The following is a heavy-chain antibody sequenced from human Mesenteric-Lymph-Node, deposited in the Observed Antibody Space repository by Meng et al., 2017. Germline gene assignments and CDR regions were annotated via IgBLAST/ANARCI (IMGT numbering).Heavy chain of an antibody. CDR2: INPNSGGT. V-gene: IGHV1-2*06. D-gene: IGHD3-3*01. J-gene: IGHJ5*02. CDR1: GYTFTGYY. Sequence: ASVKVSCKASGYTFTGYYMHWVRQAPGQGLEWMGRINPNSGGTTYAQKFQGRVTLTRDTSTSTVYMELNILRSEDTAVYYCARDHAVGYDFWSGRNWFDPWGQGTLVTVSS. CDR3: ARDHAVGYDFWSGRNWFDP.